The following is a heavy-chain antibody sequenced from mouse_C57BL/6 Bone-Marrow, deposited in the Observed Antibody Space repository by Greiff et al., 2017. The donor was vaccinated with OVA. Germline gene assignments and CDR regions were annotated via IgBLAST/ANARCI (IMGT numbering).Heavy chain of an antibody. CDR3: ARIYYDYDGDFDY. CDR2: IYPGSGST. CDR1: GYTFTSYW. V-gene: IGHV1-55*01. J-gene: IGHJ2*01. D-gene: IGHD2-4*01. Sequence: VQLQQSGAELVKPGASVKMSCKASGYTFTSYWITWVKQRPGQGLEWIGDIYPGSGSTNYNEKFKSKATLTVDTSSSTAYMQLSSLTSEDSAVYYSARIYYDYDGDFDYWGQGTTLTVSS.